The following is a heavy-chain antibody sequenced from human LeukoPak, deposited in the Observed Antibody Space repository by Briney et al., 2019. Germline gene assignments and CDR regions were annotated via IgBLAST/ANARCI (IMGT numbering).Heavy chain of an antibody. D-gene: IGHD6-13*01. CDR2: ISGSGGSI. J-gene: IGHJ4*02. V-gene: IGHV3-21*01. CDR1: GFTFSSYG. CDR3: ARLAAAGTINY. Sequence: PGGSLRLSCPASGFTFSSYGMSWVRQAPGKGLEWASAISGSGGSIYYADSLKGRFTISRDNAKNSLYLQMNSLRAEDTAVYYCARLAAAGTINYWGQGTLVTVSS.